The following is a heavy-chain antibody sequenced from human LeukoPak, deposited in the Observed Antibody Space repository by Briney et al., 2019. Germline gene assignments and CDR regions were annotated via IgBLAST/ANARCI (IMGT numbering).Heavy chain of an antibody. Sequence: ASVMVSCKASGYTFTGYYMHWVRQAPGQGLEWMGWINPNSGGTNYAQKFQGRVTMTRDTSISTAYMELSRLRSDDTAVYYCASNWYSNSGVSARLAFDYWGQGTLVTVSS. V-gene: IGHV1-2*02. CDR1: GYTFTGYY. CDR2: INPNSGGT. J-gene: IGHJ4*02. CDR3: ASNWYSNSGVSARLAFDY. D-gene: IGHD4-11*01.